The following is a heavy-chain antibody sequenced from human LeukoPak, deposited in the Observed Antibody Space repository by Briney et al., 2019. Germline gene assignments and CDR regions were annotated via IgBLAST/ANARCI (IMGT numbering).Heavy chain of an antibody. CDR1: GGSISNYY. CDR3: AREGSRDFWSGPVYYFDY. J-gene: IGHJ4*02. V-gene: IGHV4-59*01. D-gene: IGHD3-3*01. Sequence: SETLSLTCTVSGGSISNYYWSWIRQPPGKVLEWIGYIHYSGSTYYNPSLTSRVTISIDTSKNQLSLRLSSVTAADTAVYYCAREGSRDFWSGPVYYFDYWGQGTLVTVSS. CDR2: IHYSGST.